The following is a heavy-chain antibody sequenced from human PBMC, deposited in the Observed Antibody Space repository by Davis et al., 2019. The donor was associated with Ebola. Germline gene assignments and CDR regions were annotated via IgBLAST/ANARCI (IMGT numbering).Heavy chain of an antibody. V-gene: IGHV1-3*01. CDR2: INAGNGNT. Sequence: ASVKVSCKASGYTFTSYAMHWVRQAPGQSLEWMGWINAGNGNTKYSQKFQGRVTITRDTSASTAYMELSSLRSEDTAVYYCALGYCSSTSCQQNYYYYYYMDVWGKGTTVTVSS. D-gene: IGHD2-2*01. J-gene: IGHJ6*03. CDR3: ALGYCSSTSCQQNYYYYYYMDV. CDR1: GYTFTSYA.